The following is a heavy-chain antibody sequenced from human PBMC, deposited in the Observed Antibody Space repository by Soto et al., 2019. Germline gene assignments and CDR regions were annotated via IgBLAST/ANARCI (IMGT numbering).Heavy chain of an antibody. J-gene: IGHJ6*03. Sequence: QVQLQQWGAGLLKPSETLSLTCAVYGGSFSGYYWSWIRQPPGKGLEWIGEINHSGSTNYNPSLKSRVTISVDTSKNQFSLKLSSVTAADTAVYYCARGRNDFWSGYHYYYYSMDVWGKGTTVTVSS. CDR3: ARGRNDFWSGYHYYYYSMDV. V-gene: IGHV4-34*01. CDR2: INHSGST. CDR1: GGSFSGYY. D-gene: IGHD3-3*01.